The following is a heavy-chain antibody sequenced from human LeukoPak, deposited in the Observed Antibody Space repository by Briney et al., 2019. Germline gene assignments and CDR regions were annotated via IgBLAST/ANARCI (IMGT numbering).Heavy chain of an antibody. J-gene: IGHJ6*03. CDR1: GFTFSDYY. CDR3: ARGSFSSSWYRRDYYYYMDV. Sequence: GGSLRLSCAASGFTFSDYYMSWIRQAPGKGLEWVSYISSSGSTIYYADSVKGRFTISRDNAKNSLYLQVNSLRAEDTAVYYCARGSFSSSWYRRDYYYYMDVWGKGTTVTVS. CDR2: ISSSGSTI. V-gene: IGHV3-11*04. D-gene: IGHD6-13*01.